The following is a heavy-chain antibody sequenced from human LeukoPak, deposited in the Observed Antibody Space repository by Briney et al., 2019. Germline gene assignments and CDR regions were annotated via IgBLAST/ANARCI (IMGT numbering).Heavy chain of an antibody. CDR2: IYSGGST. V-gene: IGHV3-53*01. D-gene: IGHD6-19*01. CDR1: GFTVSSNY. Sequence: GGSLRLSCAASGFTVSSNYMSWVRQAPGKGLEWVSVIYSGGSTYYADSVKGRFTISRDNSKNTLFLQMNSLRAEDTAIYYCARTYSSGWYVDYWGQGTLVTVSS. J-gene: IGHJ4*02. CDR3: ARTYSSGWYVDY.